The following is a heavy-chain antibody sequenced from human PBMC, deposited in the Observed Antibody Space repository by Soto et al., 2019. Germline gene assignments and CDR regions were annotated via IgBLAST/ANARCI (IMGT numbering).Heavy chain of an antibody. CDR2: ISGGGGST. D-gene: IGHD6-19*01. CDR3: AKYSGSSGWYYFDS. J-gene: IGHJ4*02. V-gene: IGHV3-23*01. Sequence: EVQLLESGGGLVQPGGSLRLSCAASGFTFSSYAMSWVRQAPGKGLEWVSTISGGGGSTYYADSVKGRFTFSRDNSKNTLNLQRDSLRAEDTAVYYCAKYSGSSGWYYFDSWGQGTLVTVSS. CDR1: GFTFSSYA.